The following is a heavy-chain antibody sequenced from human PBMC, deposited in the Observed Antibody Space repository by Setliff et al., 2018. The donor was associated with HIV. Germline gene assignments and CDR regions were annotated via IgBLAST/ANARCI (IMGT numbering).Heavy chain of an antibody. Sequence: SETLSLTCTVSGGSISSDSYSWTWIRKPAGEGLEWIGRIHTSGSTNYNPSLKSRVTISVDTSKNQFSLNLRSVTAADTAMYYCAREVMRPVNEELVYIFDYWRQGTLVTVSS. J-gene: IGHJ4*02. V-gene: IGHV4-61*02. CDR1: GGSISSDSYS. CDR2: IHTSGST. D-gene: IGHD3-16*01. CDR3: AREVMRPVNEELVYIFDY.